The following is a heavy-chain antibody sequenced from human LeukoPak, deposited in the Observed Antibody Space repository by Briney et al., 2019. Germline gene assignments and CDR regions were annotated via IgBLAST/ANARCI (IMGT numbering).Heavy chain of an antibody. Sequence: GESLKISCKGSGYTFTNYWIAWVRQTPGKGLEWLGIIYPIDSDTGYSLSFRGQVTFSADKSISTASLQWSRLKDSNTAMYYCARPSAYGEDAFDVWGQGTMVNVSS. J-gene: IGHJ3*01. CDR1: GYTFTNYW. V-gene: IGHV5-51*01. CDR3: ARPSAYGEDAFDV. D-gene: IGHD2-21*01. CDR2: IYPIDSDT.